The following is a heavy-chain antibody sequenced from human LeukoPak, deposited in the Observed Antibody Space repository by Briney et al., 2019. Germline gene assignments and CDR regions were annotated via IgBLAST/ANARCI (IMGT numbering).Heavy chain of an antibody. Sequence: GGSLRLSCGVSGFSFRMYFFHWVRQAPGKGLMWVSRINSDGSETFYADSVRGRFTISRDNDKNTVSMQMNSLRVEDTAVYYCARETLGSGLRAPDYWGRGALVTVSS. D-gene: IGHD7-27*01. CDR2: INSDGSET. J-gene: IGHJ4*02. CDR1: GFSFRMYF. CDR3: ARETLGSGLRAPDY. V-gene: IGHV3-74*01.